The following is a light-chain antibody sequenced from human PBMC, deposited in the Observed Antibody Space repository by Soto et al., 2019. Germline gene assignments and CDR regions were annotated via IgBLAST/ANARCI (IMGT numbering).Light chain of an antibody. CDR1: QSVSSN. Sequence: EIVMTQSPATLSVSPGERATLSCRASQSVSSNLAWYQQKLGQAPRLLIYGASTRATGIPARFSGSGSGTEFTLTISSLPSEDFAIYYCQQYSNWPPYTFGQGTKLEIK. J-gene: IGKJ2*01. V-gene: IGKV3-15*01. CDR3: QQYSNWPPYT. CDR2: GAS.